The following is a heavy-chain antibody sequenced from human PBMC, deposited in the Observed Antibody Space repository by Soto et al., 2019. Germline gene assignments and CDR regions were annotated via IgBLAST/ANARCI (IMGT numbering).Heavy chain of an antibody. J-gene: IGHJ4*02. CDR2: IYYSGST. V-gene: IGHV4-39*01. D-gene: IGHD3-9*01. CDR1: GGSIISSSYY. CDR3: ARHPTSTPANYDILTGPPIRDY. Sequence: SETLSLTCTVSGGSIISSSYYWVLIRQPPGKGLEWIGSIYYSGSTYYNPSLKSRVTISVDTSKNQFSLKLSSVTAADTAVYYCARHPTSTPANYDILTGPPIRDYWGQGTLVTVSS.